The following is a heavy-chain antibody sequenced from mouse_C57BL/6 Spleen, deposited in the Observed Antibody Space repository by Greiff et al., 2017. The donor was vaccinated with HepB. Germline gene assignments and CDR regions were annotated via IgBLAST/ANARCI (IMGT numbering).Heavy chain of an antibody. CDR3: ARDGVGTYYFDY. CDR1: GFTFSSYG. J-gene: IGHJ2*01. D-gene: IGHD2-14*01. CDR2: ISSGGSYT. Sequence: DVKLVESGGDLVKPGGSLKLSCAASGFTFSSYGMSWVRQTPDKRLEWVATISSGGSYTYYPDSVKGRFTISRDNAKNTLYLQMSSLKSEDTAMYYCARDGVGTYYFDYWGQGTTLTVSS. V-gene: IGHV5-6*02.